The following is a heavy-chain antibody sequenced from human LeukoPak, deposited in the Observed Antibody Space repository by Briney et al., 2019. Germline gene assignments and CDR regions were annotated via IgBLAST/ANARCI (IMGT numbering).Heavy chain of an antibody. CDR3: ARTRYNWNDTPAKNWFDP. V-gene: IGHV1-69*13. J-gene: IGHJ5*02. D-gene: IGHD1-20*01. CDR2: IIPIFGTA. CDR1: GGTFSSYA. Sequence: GASVTVSCKASGGTFSSYAISWVRQAPGQGLEWMGGIIPIFGTANYAQKFQGRVTITADESTSTAYMELSSLRSEDTAVYYCARTRYNWNDTPAKNWFDPWGQGTLVTVSP.